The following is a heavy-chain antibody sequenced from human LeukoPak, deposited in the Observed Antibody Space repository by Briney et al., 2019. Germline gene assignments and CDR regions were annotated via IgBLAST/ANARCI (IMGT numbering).Heavy chain of an antibody. CDR2: ISWNSGSI. CDR1: GFTFSSYW. D-gene: IGHD3-10*01. Sequence: GGSLRLSCAASGFTFSSYWMHWVRQAPGKGLEWVSGISWNSGSIGYADSVKGRFTISRDNAKNSLYLQMNSLRAEDTALYYCASVRSGSWDWFDPWGQGTLVTVSS. CDR3: ASVRSGSWDWFDP. J-gene: IGHJ5*02. V-gene: IGHV3-9*01.